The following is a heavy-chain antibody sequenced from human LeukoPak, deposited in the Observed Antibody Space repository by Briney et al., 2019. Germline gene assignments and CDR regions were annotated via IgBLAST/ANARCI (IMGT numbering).Heavy chain of an antibody. V-gene: IGHV4-59*01. CDR1: GGSISSYY. CDR2: IYYSGST. D-gene: IGHD4-11*01. J-gene: IGHJ5*02. Sequence: PSETLSLTCTVSGGSISSYYWSWIRQPPGKGLEWIGYIYYSGSTSYNPSPKSRVDISVDTSKNQFSLKLSSVTAADTAMYYYASLPSNPPTGLFDPWGQGTLVTVSS. CDR3: ASLPSNPPTGLFDP.